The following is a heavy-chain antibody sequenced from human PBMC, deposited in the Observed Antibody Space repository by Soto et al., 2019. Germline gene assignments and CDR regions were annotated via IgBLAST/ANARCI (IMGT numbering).Heavy chain of an antibody. CDR1: GGTFSNSA. CDR2: IMPIFRTP. V-gene: IGHV1-69*12. Sequence: QVQLEQSGAEVKKPGSSVKVSCKASGGTFSNSAISWVRQAPGHGLEWMGGIMPIFRTPDYAQKFQGRVTITADESTSTAYMELSGLRSDDTAIYYCARDKDRAQLGGNYYYLLDVWGQGTTVTVSS. D-gene: IGHD3-3*02. J-gene: IGHJ6*02. CDR3: ARDKDRAQLGGNYYYLLDV.